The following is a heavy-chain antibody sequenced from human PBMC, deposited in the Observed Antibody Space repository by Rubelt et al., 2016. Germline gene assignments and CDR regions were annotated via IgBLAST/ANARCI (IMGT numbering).Heavy chain of an antibody. V-gene: IGHV3-30*04. D-gene: IGHD2-2*01. J-gene: IGHJ4*02. CDR2: ISYDGSNK. Sequence: QVQLVESGGGVVQPGRSLRLSCAASGFTFSSSAMHWVRQAPGKGLEWVAVISYDGSNKYYADSVKGRFTISRDNSKNTLYLQMNSLRAEDTAVYYCARGITPADLDWGQGTLVTVSS. CDR1: GFTFSSSA. CDR3: ARGITPADLD.